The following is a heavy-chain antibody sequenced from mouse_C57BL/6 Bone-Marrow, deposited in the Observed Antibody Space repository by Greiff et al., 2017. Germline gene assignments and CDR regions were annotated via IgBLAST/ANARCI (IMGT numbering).Heavy chain of an antibody. J-gene: IGHJ4*01. CDR2: IRLKSDNYAT. D-gene: IGHD1-1*01. CDR1: GFTFSNYW. V-gene: IGHV6-3*01. CDR3: TGRSSYNYAMDY. Sequence: EVKLVESGGGLVQPGGSMKLSCVASGFTFSNYWMNWVRQSPEKGLEWVAQIRLKSDNYATHYAESVKGRFTISRDDSKSSVYLQMNNLRAEDTGIYYCTGRSSYNYAMDYWGQGTSVTVSS.